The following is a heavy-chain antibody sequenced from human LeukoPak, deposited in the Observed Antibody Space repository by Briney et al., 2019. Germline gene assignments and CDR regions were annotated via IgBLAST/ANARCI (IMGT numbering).Heavy chain of an antibody. Sequence: ASVKVSCKASGYTFTSYDINWGRQATGQGGEWRGWMNPNSGNTGYAQKFQGRVTITRNTSISTAYMELSSLRSEDTAVYYCARTHDFWSGAGFDPWGQGTLVTVSS. CDR3: ARTHDFWSGAGFDP. D-gene: IGHD3-3*01. CDR1: GYTFTSYD. V-gene: IGHV1-8*03. CDR2: MNPNSGNT. J-gene: IGHJ5*02.